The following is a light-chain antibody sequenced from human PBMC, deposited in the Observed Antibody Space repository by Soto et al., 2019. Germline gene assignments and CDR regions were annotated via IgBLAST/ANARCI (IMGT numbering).Light chain of an antibody. J-gene: IGLJ3*02. Sequence: FMLTQPHSVSESPGKTVTISCTRSSGSIASSFVQWYQQRPGGAPTALIYEDYQRPSGVPDRFSGSIDRSSNSAALTISGLKTEDEADYFCQSYDINSHVVMFGGGTKVTVL. CDR2: EDY. V-gene: IGLV6-57*03. CDR3: QSYDINSHVVM. CDR1: SGSIASSF.